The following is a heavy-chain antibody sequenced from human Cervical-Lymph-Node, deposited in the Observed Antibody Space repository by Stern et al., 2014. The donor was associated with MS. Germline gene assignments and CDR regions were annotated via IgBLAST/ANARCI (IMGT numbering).Heavy chain of an antibody. CDR3: AEAGPPGGHGGMDV. Sequence: QVQLVQSGGGVVQPGRSLRLSCVVSGFTFSNYGMHWVRQAPGKGLEWVAVISYDGSSKEYADSVKGRFTISRDNPKNTLFLHVHQPTTEEPAGFYGAEAGPPGGHGGMDVWGQGTTVIVSS. J-gene: IGHJ6*02. CDR1: GFTFSNYG. V-gene: IGHV3-30*18. CDR2: ISYDGSSK. D-gene: IGHD1-14*01.